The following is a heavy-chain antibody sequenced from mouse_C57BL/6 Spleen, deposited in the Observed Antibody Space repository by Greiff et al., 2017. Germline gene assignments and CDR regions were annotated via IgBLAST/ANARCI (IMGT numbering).Heavy chain of an antibody. Sequence: EVQLQQSGPELVKPGASVKIPCKASGYTFTDYYMDWVKQSHGKSLEWIGDINPNNGGTIYNQKFKGKATLTVDKSSSTAYMELRSLTSEDTAVYYCATIYYDYDRAWFAYWGQGTLVTVSA. CDR2: INPNNGGT. V-gene: IGHV1-18*01. D-gene: IGHD2-4*01. CDR1: GYTFTDYY. CDR3: ATIYYDYDRAWFAY. J-gene: IGHJ3*01.